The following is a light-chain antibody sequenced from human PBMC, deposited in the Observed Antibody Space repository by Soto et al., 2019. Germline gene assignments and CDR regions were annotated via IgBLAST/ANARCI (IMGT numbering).Light chain of an antibody. Sequence: QSALTQPASVSGSPGQSITISCTGTSYDVGGYNYVSWYQQYPGKAPKLMIYEVSERPSGVSNRFSGSKSGDTASLTISGLQAEDEAYYYCSSYAASSTRMYGGGTKLTV. V-gene: IGLV2-14*01. CDR2: EVS. J-gene: IGLJ3*02. CDR1: SYDVGGYNY. CDR3: SSYAASSTRM.